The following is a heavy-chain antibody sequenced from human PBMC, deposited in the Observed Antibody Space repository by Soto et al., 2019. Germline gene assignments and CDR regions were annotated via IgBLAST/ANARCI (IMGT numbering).Heavy chain of an antibody. D-gene: IGHD5-12*01. CDR1: GYSFTNNW. J-gene: IGHJ4*02. V-gene: IGHV5-51*01. CDR2: IYPGDSDT. CDR3: ARSYYSGYSWSCFDS. Sequence: GESLKISCKGSGYSFTNNWIAWLRQMPGKGLELMGIIYPGDSDTRYSPSFQGQVTISADKSISTAYPQWSSLKASDAARYYCARSYYSGYSWSCFDSWGQGTLVTVSS.